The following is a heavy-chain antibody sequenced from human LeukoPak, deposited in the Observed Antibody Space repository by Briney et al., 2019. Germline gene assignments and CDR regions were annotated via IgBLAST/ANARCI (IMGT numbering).Heavy chain of an antibody. V-gene: IGHV3-23*01. CDR1: GFTFSSYA. Sequence: GRSLRLSCAASGFTFSSYAMHWVRQAPGKGLEWVSSIGITADNTYYADSVKGRFTISRDNSKNTLYLQMNSLRGDDSALYYCAKGQGTTIGRFESWGQGTLVSVSS. D-gene: IGHD3-22*01. CDR2: IGITADNT. J-gene: IGHJ4*02. CDR3: AKGQGTTIGRFES.